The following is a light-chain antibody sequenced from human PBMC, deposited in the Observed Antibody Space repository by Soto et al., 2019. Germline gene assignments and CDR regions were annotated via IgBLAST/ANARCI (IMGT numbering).Light chain of an antibody. CDR2: EVT. J-gene: IGLJ1*01. CDR3: FSYAGDSVYV. CDR1: NSDVGSYNL. V-gene: IGLV2-23*02. Sequence: QSVLTQPASVSGSPRQSITISCTGTNSDVGSYNLVSWFQQHPGKAPKLVIYEVTKRPSGVSDRFSGSKSGNTASLTISGLQAEDEADYYCFSYAGDSVYVFGTGTKVTV.